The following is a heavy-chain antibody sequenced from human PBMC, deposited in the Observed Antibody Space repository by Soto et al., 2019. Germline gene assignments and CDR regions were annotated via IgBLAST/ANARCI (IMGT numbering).Heavy chain of an antibody. Sequence: QVQLVESGGGVVQPGRSLRLSCAASGFTFSSYGMHWVRQAPGKGLEWVAVMSYDGSNKYYADSVKGRFTISRDNSKNTLYLQMNSLRAEDTAVYYCAKDQGSDYYYYGMDVWGQGTTVTVSS. CDR3: AKDQGSDYYYYGMDV. V-gene: IGHV3-30*18. J-gene: IGHJ6*02. CDR1: GFTFSSYG. CDR2: MSYDGSNK.